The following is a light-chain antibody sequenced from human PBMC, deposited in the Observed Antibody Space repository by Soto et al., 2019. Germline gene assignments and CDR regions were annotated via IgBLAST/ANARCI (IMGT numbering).Light chain of an antibody. V-gene: IGKV1-39*01. CDR3: QQSYSTLLIT. Sequence: DIQMTQSPSSLSASVGDRVTITCRASQNIDYYLNWYQQKPGKAPKFLIYGASTLQSGVPSRFSGSGSGTRFTLTISNLQPEDSATYYCQQSYSTLLITFGQGTRLEIK. CDR2: GAS. J-gene: IGKJ5*01. CDR1: QNIDYY.